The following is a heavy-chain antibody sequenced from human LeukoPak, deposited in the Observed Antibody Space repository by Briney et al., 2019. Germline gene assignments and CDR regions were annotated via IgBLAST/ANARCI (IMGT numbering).Heavy chain of an antibody. J-gene: IGHJ6*02. CDR2: ISGSGGST. CDR1: GFTFSSYA. Sequence: GGSLRLSCAASGFTFSSYAMSWVRQAPGKGLEWVSAISGSGGSTYYADSVKGRFTISRDNSKNTLYLQMNSLRAEDTAVYYCARDYLYYYDSSGSATSYGMDVWGQGTTVTVSS. D-gene: IGHD3-22*01. CDR3: ARDYLYYYDSSGSATSYGMDV. V-gene: IGHV3-23*01.